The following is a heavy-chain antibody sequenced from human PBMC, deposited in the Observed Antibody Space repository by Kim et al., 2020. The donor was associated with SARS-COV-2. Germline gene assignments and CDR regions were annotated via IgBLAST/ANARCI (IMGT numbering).Heavy chain of an antibody. V-gene: IGHV3-21*01. CDR1: GFTFSAYS. D-gene: IGHD2-21*02. J-gene: IGHJ4*02. Sequence: GGSLRLSCTASGFTFSAYSMNWVRQAPGKGLEWLSSISSSSIYIHYADSMKGRFTISRDDAKNSLFLQMNSLRAEDTAVYYCARDRGVVTYFDFWGQGTLVTVSS. CDR3: ARDRGVVTYFDF. CDR2: ISSSSIYI.